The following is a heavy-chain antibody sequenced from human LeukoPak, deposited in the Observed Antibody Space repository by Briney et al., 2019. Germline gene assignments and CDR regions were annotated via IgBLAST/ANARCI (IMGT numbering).Heavy chain of an antibody. CDR2: IYHSGRT. CDR3: ARPGYSGYDIDY. CDR1: GGSISSSTW. D-gene: IGHD5-12*01. V-gene: IGHV4-4*02. Sequence: SETLSLTCTVSGGSISSSTWWSWVRQPPGKGLEWIGEIYHSGRTNFNPSLKSRVTISVDTSKNQFSLKLSSVTAADTAVYYCARPGYSGYDIDYWGQGTLVTVSS. J-gene: IGHJ4*02.